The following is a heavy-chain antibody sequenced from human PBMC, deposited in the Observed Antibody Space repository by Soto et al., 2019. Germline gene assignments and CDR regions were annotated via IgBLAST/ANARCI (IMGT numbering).Heavy chain of an antibody. CDR2: SIPIFGTA. Sequence: QGQLVQSGAEVQKPGSSVKVSCKASGGTFSSYAISWVRQAPGQGLEWMGGSIPIFGTANYAQKFQGRVTITADESTRSAYMELRSLRSEDTSVYYCARDPLSAAAGWESDYWGQGTLVTVSS. CDR3: ARDPLSAAAGWESDY. J-gene: IGHJ4*02. D-gene: IGHD6-13*01. CDR1: GGTFSSYA. V-gene: IGHV1-69*01.